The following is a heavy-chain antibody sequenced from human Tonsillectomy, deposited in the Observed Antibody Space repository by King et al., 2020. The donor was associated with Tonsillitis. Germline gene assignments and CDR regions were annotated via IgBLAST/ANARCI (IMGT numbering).Heavy chain of an antibody. CDR2: ISYDGSST. D-gene: IGHD5-24*01. CDR3: ASPSVDITTIWGFDY. CDR1: GFTFSSYA. V-gene: IGHV3-30*04. J-gene: IGHJ4*02. Sequence: VQLVQSGGGVVQPGRSLRLSCAASGFTFSSYAMHWVRQAPGKGLEWVSLISYDGSSTYYTDSVKGRFTISRDDSKNTLYLQMNSLRTDDTAINYCASPSVDITTIWGFDYWGQGTLVTVSS.